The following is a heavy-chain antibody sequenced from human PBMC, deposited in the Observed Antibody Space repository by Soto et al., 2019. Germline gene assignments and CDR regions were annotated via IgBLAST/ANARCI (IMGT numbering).Heavy chain of an antibody. CDR2: VYFDGRNQ. CDR3: ARLTGPWVSVLYIYSVAARETPSDVDV. Sequence: QMQLVQSGGGVVQPGRSLRLSCAASGFTFSHYPIHWVRPAPCKGLEGVAVVYFDGRNQYYRDYVKGRCTISKDNGNTTLYLMRNDLRHEDTAGYDCARLTGPWVSVLYIYSVAARETPSDVDVWGEGTSVTVSS. J-gene: IGHJ6*04. V-gene: IGHV3-30*03. D-gene: IGHD2-15*01. CDR1: GFTFSHYP.